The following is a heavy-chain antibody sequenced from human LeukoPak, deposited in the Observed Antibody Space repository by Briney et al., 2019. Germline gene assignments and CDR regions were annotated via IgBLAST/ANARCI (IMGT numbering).Heavy chain of an antibody. D-gene: IGHD5-18*01. V-gene: IGHV1-2*02. Sequence: ASVKVSCKAYGYTFTGYFMHWVRQAPGQGLDWMGWINPNSGGTHYAQKFQGRVTMTRDTSISTAHMELSRLRSDDTAVCYCARDPGYSSPRGDYWGQGTLVTVSS. J-gene: IGHJ4*02. CDR3: ARDPGYSSPRGDY. CDR1: GYTFTGYF. CDR2: INPNSGGT.